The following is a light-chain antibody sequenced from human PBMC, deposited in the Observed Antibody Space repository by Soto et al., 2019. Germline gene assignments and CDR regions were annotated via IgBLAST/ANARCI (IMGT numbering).Light chain of an antibody. CDR1: TSNIGAGYE. Sequence: QSVLTQPPSVSGAPGQRVTISCTGSTSNIGAGYEVHWYQQLPGTVPKLLISGHNNRPSGVPDRFFGSKSGTSASLTITGLQAEDEADYFCQSYDSSLSGSGVFGGGTKLTVL. CDR2: GHN. J-gene: IGLJ3*02. V-gene: IGLV1-40*01. CDR3: QSYDSSLSGSGV.